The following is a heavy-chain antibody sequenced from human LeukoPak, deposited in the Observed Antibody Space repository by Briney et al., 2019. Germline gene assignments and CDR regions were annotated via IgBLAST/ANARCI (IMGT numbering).Heavy chain of an antibody. CDR1: GFRFDDYG. J-gene: IGHJ6*03. CDR2: TNWDGAST. Sequence: PGGSLRLSCAASGFRFDDYGMSWVRHVPGKGVEWVSGTNWDGASTGYADSVKGRFTISRDNVKNFLYLQMNSLRVEDTALYFCGRVYCSTTSCYDYYDYYMDVWGKGTTVTVSS. D-gene: IGHD2-2*01. CDR3: GRVYCSTTSCYDYYDYYMDV. V-gene: IGHV3-20*04.